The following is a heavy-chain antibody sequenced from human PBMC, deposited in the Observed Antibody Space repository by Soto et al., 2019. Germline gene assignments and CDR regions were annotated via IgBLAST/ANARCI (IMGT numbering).Heavy chain of an antibody. CDR1: GFTFSSYA. CDR2: ISGSGGST. V-gene: IGHV3-23*01. J-gene: IGHJ6*02. D-gene: IGHD3-3*01. CDR3: AKDQGYAIFGDYYGMDV. Sequence: PGGSLRLSCAASGFTFSSYAMSWVRQAPGKGLEWVSAISGSGGSTYYADSVKGRFTISRDNPKNTLYLQMNSLRAEDTAVYYCAKDQGYAIFGDYYGMDVWGQGTTVTVSS.